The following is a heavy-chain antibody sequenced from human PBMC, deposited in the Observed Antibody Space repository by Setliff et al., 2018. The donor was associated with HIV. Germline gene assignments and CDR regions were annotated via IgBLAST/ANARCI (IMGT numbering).Heavy chain of an antibody. D-gene: IGHD6-13*01. V-gene: IGHV1-69*13. CDR2: IIPIFNTA. CDR3: ARDCRVGWVFTYGMDV. Sequence: SVKVSCKASGGTFSLYAINWVRQAPGQGLEWMGGIIPIFNTANYAQKFQGRVTITADGSTSTAYMELSSLRPEDTAVYYCARDCRVGWVFTYGMDVWGQGTLVTVSS. CDR1: GGTFSLYA. J-gene: IGHJ6*02.